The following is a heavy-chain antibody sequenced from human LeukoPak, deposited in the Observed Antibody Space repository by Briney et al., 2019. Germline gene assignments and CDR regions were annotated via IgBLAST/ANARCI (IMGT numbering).Heavy chain of an antibody. D-gene: IGHD6-19*01. CDR3: ARDIAVAGLN. CDR1: GFTFSSYW. CDR2: IYSGGST. V-gene: IGHV3-53*01. J-gene: IGHJ4*02. Sequence: GGSLRLSCAASGFTFSSYWMSWVRQAPGKGLEWVSVIYSGGSTYYADSVKGRFTISRDNSKNTLYLQMNSLRAEDTAVYYCARDIAVAGLNWGQGTLVTVSS.